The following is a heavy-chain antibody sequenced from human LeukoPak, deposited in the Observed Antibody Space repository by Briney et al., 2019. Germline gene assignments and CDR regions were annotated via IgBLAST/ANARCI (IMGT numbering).Heavy chain of an antibody. CDR2: IIPIFGTA. CDR3: ARDRAPPDAFDI. CDR1: GGTFSSYA. Sequence: ASVKVSCKASGGTFSSYAISWVRQAPGQGLEWMGGIIPIFGTANYAQKFQGRVTITADKSTSTAYMELSSLRSEDMAVYYCARDRAPPDAFDIWGQGTTVTVSS. V-gene: IGHV1-69*06. J-gene: IGHJ3*02.